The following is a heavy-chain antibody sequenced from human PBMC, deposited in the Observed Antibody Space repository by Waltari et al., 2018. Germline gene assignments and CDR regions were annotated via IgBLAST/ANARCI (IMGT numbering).Heavy chain of an antibody. D-gene: IGHD6-25*01. CDR2: INHSGST. J-gene: IGHJ5*02. CDR3: ARGLETRHRLKYNWFDP. V-gene: IGHV4-38-2*01. Sequence: QVQLQESGPGLVRPSETLSLTCAVSGYSLSSGYYWGWIRQPPGKGLEWIGEINHSGSTNYNPSLKSRVTISVDTSKNQFSLKLSSVTAADTAVYYCARGLETRHRLKYNWFDPWGQGTLVTVSS. CDR1: GYSLSSGYY.